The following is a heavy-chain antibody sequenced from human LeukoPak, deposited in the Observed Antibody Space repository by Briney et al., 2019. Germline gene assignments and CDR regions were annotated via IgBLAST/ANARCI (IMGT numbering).Heavy chain of an antibody. CDR1: GGSISSYY. CDR2: IYYSGST. Sequence: SETLSLTCTVSGGSISSYYWSWIRQPPGKGLEWIGYIYYSGSTNYNPSLKSRLTISVDTSKNQFSLKLSSVTAADTAVYYCARVGDSSGYYYKYFDYWGQGTLVTVSS. V-gene: IGHV4-59*01. J-gene: IGHJ4*02. CDR3: ARVGDSSGYYYKYFDY. D-gene: IGHD3-22*01.